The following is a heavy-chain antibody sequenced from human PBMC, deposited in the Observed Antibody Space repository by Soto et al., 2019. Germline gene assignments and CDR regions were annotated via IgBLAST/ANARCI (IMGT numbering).Heavy chain of an antibody. D-gene: IGHD3-3*01. J-gene: IGHJ5*02. Sequence: ASVKVSCKSSGGTFISYAISWVRQAPGQGLEWMGGIIPIFGTANYAQKFQGRVTITADESTSTAYMELSSLRSEDTAVYYCAADFWSGSPRLDPWGQGTLVTVSS. CDR3: AADFWSGSPRLDP. CDR1: GGTFISYA. V-gene: IGHV1-69*13. CDR2: IIPIFGTA.